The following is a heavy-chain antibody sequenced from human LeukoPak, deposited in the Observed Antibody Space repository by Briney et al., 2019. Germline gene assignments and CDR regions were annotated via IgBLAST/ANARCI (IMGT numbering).Heavy chain of an antibody. D-gene: IGHD6-19*01. J-gene: IGHJ5*02. V-gene: IGHV4-59*01. Sequence: SETLSLTCTVSGASMSSFYWTWLRQPSGKGLERIGNIFNSGTTNYNPSLKSRVTISVDTSKNQFSLKLSSVTAADTAVYYCVRDSSGWYRWFDHWGQGTLVTVSS. CDR2: IFNSGTT. CDR3: VRDSSGWYRWFDH. CDR1: GASMSSFY.